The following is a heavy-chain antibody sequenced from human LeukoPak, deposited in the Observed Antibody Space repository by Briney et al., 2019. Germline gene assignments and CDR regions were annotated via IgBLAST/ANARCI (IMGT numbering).Heavy chain of an antibody. V-gene: IGHV4-38-2*01. CDR3: ARVSAAAAFDY. Sequence: SETLSLTCVVSGYSIGSGYYWGWIRQPPGKGLEWIGSIYHSGSTYYNPSLKSRVTISVDASKNQFSLNMSSVTAADTAVYYCARVSAAAAFDYWGQGTLVTVSS. CDR2: IYHSGST. J-gene: IGHJ4*02. D-gene: IGHD6-13*01. CDR1: GYSIGSGYY.